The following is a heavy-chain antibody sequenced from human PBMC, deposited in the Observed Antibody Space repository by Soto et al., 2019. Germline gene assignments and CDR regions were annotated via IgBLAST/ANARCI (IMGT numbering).Heavy chain of an antibody. D-gene: IGHD4-17*01. CDR2: INAYNGDT. J-gene: IGHJ4*02. CDR3: ASANYGDSDY. Sequence: QVELVQSGAEVKKPGASVKVSCKASGYTFPSSTISWLRQAPGQGLEWMGWINAYNGDTKYAHRLQGRVTMTTDTTTNPAYWELASLTSDDTAIYYCASANYGDSDYWGKRTLVTVSS. V-gene: IGHV1-18*01. CDR1: GYTFPSST.